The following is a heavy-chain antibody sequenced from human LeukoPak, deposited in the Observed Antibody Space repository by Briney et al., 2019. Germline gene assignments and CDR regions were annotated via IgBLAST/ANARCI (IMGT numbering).Heavy chain of an antibody. CDR1: GYTFTSYD. J-gene: IGHJ5*02. CDR2: MSPNSGNT. CDR3: ARASIRLGDILTGFFDP. D-gene: IGHD3-9*01. V-gene: IGHV1-8*03. Sequence: ASVKVSCKASGYTFTSYDINWVRQATGQGLEWMGWMSPNSGNTGYAQKFQGRVTITRNTSISTAYMELSSLRSEDTAVYYCARASIRLGDILTGFFDPWGQGTLVTVSS.